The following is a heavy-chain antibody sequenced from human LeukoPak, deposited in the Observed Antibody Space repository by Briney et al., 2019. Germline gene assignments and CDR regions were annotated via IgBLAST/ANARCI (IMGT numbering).Heavy chain of an antibody. CDR1: GFTFSSYS. V-gene: IGHV3-21*01. J-gene: IGHJ4*02. Sequence: GGSLRLSCAASGFTFSSYSMNWVRQAPGKGLEWVSSISSSSSYIYYADSVKGRFTISRDNAENSLYLQMNSLRAEDTAVYYCARDERNSSGWYGFHYWGQGTLVTVSS. CDR3: ARDERNSSGWYGFHY. D-gene: IGHD6-19*01. CDR2: ISSSSSYI.